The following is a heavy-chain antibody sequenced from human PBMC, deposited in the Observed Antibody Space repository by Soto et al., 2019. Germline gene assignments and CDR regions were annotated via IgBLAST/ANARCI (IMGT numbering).Heavy chain of an antibody. CDR2: INAGNGNT. CDR3: AIAISGYSGFYYGMDV. D-gene: IGHD5-18*01. CDR1: GYTFTRYP. V-gene: IGHV1-3*01. J-gene: IGHJ6*02. Sequence: ASVKVSCKASGYTFTRYPIHWVRQAPGQRLEWMGWINAGNGNTKYSQKFQGRVNIARDTSASTAYMELSSLRSEDTAVYYCAIAISGYSGFYYGMDVWGQGTTVTVSS.